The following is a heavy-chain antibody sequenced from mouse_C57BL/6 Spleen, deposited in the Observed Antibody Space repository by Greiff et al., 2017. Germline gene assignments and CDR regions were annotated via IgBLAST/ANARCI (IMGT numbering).Heavy chain of an antibody. CDR3: ARDSDYDDGRFFDY. V-gene: IGHV5-6*01. D-gene: IGHD2-4*01. CDR1: GFTFSSYG. Sequence: EVMLVESGGDLVKPGGSLKLSCAASGFTFSSYGMSWVRQTPDKRLEWVATISSGGSYTYYPDSVKGRFTISRDNAKNTLYLQLSSLKSEDTAMYYYARDSDYDDGRFFDYWGQGTTLTVSS. J-gene: IGHJ2*01. CDR2: ISSGGSYT.